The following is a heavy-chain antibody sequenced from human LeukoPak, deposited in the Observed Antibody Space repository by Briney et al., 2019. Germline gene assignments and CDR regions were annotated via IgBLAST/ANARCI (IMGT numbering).Heavy chain of an antibody. V-gene: IGHV4-34*01. J-gene: IGHJ4*02. CDR2: INHSGST. Sequence: SETLSLTCTVSGGSISGYYWSWIRQPPGKGLEWIGEINHSGSTNYNPSLKSRVTISVDTSKNQFSLKLSSVTAADTAVYYCARGFLIGVVIKFFDYWGQGTLVTVSS. CDR3: ARGFLIGVVIKFFDY. CDR1: GGSISGYY. D-gene: IGHD3-3*01.